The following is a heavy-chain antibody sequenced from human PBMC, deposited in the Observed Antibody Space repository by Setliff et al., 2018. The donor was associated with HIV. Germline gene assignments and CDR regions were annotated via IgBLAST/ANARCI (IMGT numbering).Heavy chain of an antibody. J-gene: IGHJ4*02. D-gene: IGHD1-7*01. CDR1: GYTFSTYS. CDR3: ARAGAVETTHFDY. CDR2: ISPYNGNT. Sequence: ASVKVSCKASGYTFSTYSISRVRQAPGQGLEWLGWISPYNGNTNYAQKVQGRVTVTIDTSTSTAYMELRTLRSDDTAVYYCARAGAVETTHFDYWGQGALVTVSS. V-gene: IGHV1-18*01.